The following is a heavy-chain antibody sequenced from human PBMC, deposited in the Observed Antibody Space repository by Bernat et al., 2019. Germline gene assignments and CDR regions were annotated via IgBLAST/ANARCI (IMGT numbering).Heavy chain of an antibody. Sequence: EVQLVESGGGLVQPGGSLRLSCAASGFTFSSYWMHWVRQAPGKGLVWVSRINSDGSSTSYADSVKGRFTISRDNAKNTLYLQMNSLRAEDTAVYYCASPAAGGRRGFTDYWGQGTLVTLSS. CDR1: GFTFSSYW. CDR3: ASPAAGGRRGFTDY. D-gene: IGHD6-25*01. V-gene: IGHV3-74*01. J-gene: IGHJ4*02. CDR2: INSDGSST.